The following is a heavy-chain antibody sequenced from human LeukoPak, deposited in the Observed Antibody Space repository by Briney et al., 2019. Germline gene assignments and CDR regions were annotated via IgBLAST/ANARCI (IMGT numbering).Heavy chain of an antibody. CDR2: ISYDGSNK. J-gene: IGHJ6*02. D-gene: IGHD3-10*01. V-gene: IGHV3-30-3*01. Sequence: PGGSLRLSCAASGFTFSSYAMHWVRPAPGKGLERVAVISYDGSNKYYADFVKGRFTISRDNSKNTLYLQMNSLRAEDTAVYYCARAPYYYGSGSYYMGYYYGMDVWGQGTTVTVSS. CDR3: ARAPYYYGSGSYYMGYYYGMDV. CDR1: GFTFSSYA.